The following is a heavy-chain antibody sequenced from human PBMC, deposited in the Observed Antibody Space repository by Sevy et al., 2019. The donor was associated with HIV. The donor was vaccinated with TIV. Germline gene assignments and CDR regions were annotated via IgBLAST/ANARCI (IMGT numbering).Heavy chain of an antibody. CDR2: INHSGST. CDR3: ARNYDSSGYYLGY. D-gene: IGHD3-22*01. J-gene: IGHJ4*02. CDR1: GGSFSGYY. Sequence: SETLSLTCAVYGGSFSGYYWSWIRQPPGKGLEWIGEINHSGSTTYNPSLKSRVTITVDTSKNKFSLKLSSVTAADTAVYYCARNYDSSGYYLGYWGQGTLVTVSS. V-gene: IGHV4-34*01.